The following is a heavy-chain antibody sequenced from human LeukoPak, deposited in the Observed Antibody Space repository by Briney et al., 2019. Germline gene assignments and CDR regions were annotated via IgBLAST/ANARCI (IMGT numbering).Heavy chain of an antibody. V-gene: IGHV4-34*01. CDR2: IYYSGST. CDR1: SVSFSGYY. D-gene: IGHD3-22*01. J-gene: IGHJ5*02. Sequence: SETLSLTCAVYSVSFSGYYWSWIRQPPGKGLEWIGSIYYSGSTYYNPSLKSRVTISVDTSKNQFSLQLSSVTAADTAVYYCARPTYYYDSSGYYHNWFDPWGQGTLVTVSS. CDR3: ARPTYYYDSSGYYHNWFDP.